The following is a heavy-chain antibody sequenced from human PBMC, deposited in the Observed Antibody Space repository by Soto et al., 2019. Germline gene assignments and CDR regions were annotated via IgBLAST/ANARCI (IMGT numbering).Heavy chain of an antibody. Sequence: AQLVKSGGGLVQPGGSLRLSCAASGFTFSNYWMHWVRQVPGQGPVWVSRLNRDGSRTDYADSVRGRFTIFRDNARNTLYLQMNSLRAEDTAMYYCARDLGGAGSYWGQGTLVTVSS. CDR2: LNRDGSRT. V-gene: IGHV3-74*01. D-gene: IGHD1-26*01. CDR3: ARDLGGAGSY. CDR1: GFTFSNYW. J-gene: IGHJ4*02.